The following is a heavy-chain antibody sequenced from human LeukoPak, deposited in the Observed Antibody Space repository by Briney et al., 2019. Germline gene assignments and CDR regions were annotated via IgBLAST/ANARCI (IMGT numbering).Heavy chain of an antibody. CDR3: AGGGIEWELPTNWFDP. CDR2: ISAYNGNT. D-gene: IGHD1-26*01. CDR1: GYTFTTYG. J-gene: IGHJ5*02. V-gene: IGHV1-18*01. Sequence: ASVKVSCKASGYTFTTYGISWVRQAPGQGLEWMGWISAYNGNTNYAQKLQGRVTMTTDTSTSTAYMELSRLRYDDTAVYYCAGGGIEWELPTNWFDPWGQGTLVTVSS.